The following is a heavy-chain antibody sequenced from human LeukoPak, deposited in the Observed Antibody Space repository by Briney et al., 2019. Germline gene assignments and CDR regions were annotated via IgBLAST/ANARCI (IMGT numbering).Heavy chain of an antibody. V-gene: IGHV5-51*01. CDR1: GYSFTSNW. CDR3: ARRDASGSFRDY. J-gene: IGHJ4*02. CDR2: LYPGDSET. Sequence: GESLKISCKSSGYSFTSNWIGWVRQMPGKGLEWMGILYPGDSETKYSSSFQGQVTISVDKSISTAYLQWSSLKASDTAMYYCARRDASGSFRDYWGQGTLVTVSS. D-gene: IGHD3-10*01.